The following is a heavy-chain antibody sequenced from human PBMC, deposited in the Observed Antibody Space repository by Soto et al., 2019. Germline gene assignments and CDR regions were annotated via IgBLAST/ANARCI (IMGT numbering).Heavy chain of an antibody. CDR3: ARIILGATGLFDY. J-gene: IGHJ4*02. CDR1: GYTFTDYF. D-gene: IGHD1-26*01. Sequence: DSVKVSCKASGYTFTDYFIHWVRQAPGQGFEWMGWINPHSRGTTYAPKFQGRVTMTRDTSISTAYVELSRLRSDDTAMYYCARIILGATGLFDYWGQGTLVTVSS. V-gene: IGHV1-2*02. CDR2: INPHSRGT.